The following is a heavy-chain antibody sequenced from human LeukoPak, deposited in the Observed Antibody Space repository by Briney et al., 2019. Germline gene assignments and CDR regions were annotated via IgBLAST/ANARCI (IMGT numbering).Heavy chain of an antibody. V-gene: IGHV4-59*01. Sequence: KPSETLSLTCTVSGGSISSYYWSWIRQPPGKGLEWIGYIYYSGSTNYNPSLKSRVTISVDTSKNQFSLKLSSVTAADTAVYYCARDKRADYWGQGTLVTVSS. CDR3: ARDKRADY. J-gene: IGHJ4*02. CDR2: IYYSGST. CDR1: GGSISSYY.